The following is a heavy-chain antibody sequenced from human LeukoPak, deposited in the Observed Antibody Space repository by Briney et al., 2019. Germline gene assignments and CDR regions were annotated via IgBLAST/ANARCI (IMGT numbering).Heavy chain of an antibody. CDR3: ARDVTMVRGVIPLDY. Sequence: ASVKVSCKASGYTFTSDGISWVRQAPGQGLEWMGWISAYNGNTNYAQKLQGRVTMTTDTSTSTAYMELRSLRSDDTAVYYCARDVTMVRGVIPLDYWGQGTLVTVSS. V-gene: IGHV1-18*01. D-gene: IGHD3-10*01. CDR2: ISAYNGNT. CDR1: GYTFTSDG. J-gene: IGHJ4*02.